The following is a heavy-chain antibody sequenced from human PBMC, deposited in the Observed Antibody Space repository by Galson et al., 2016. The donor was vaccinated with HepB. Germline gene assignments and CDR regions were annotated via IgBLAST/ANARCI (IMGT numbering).Heavy chain of an antibody. J-gene: IGHJ2*01. CDR3: ARGARTSYRRGALADL. CDR2: IYYSGST. D-gene: IGHD3-16*02. V-gene: IGHV4-59*12. CDR1: GGSITSDY. Sequence: SETLSLTCTVSGGSITSDYWSWIRQPPGKRLEWIGYIYYSGSTNYNPSLKSRVTISIDTSKTRISLRLTSVTAADTAVYYCARGARTSYRRGALADLWGRGTLVTVSS.